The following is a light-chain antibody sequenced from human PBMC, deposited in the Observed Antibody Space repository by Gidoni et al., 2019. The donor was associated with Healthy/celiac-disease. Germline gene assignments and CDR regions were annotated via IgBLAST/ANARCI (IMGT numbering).Light chain of an antibody. CDR1: QSISSW. J-gene: IGKJ1*01. CDR3: KQYNSVWT. Sequence: DIQLPQSPSPLSASVGDRVTITCRASQSISSWLPWYQPKPGKAPKLLIYKASSLESGVPSRFSGSGSGTEFTRTISSLQPDDFATYYGKQYNSVWTFGQGTKVEIK. CDR2: KAS. V-gene: IGKV1-5*03.